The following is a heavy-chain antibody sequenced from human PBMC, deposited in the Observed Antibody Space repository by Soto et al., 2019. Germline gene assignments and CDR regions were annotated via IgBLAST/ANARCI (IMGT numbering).Heavy chain of an antibody. CDR2: ISSSTSYV. J-gene: IGHJ5*01. Sequence: EVQLVESGGGLVKPGGSLRLSCAASGFTFSRYGMHWLRQAPGKGLEWVASISSSTSYVYYADSVTGRFSTSRDNAKNILYLEMYALRTEDTAVYYCARYPSEGRVGNWFESWGQGTLVTVSS. CDR1: GFTFSRYG. CDR3: ARYPSEGRVGNWFES. D-gene: IGHD2-2*01. V-gene: IGHV3-21*06.